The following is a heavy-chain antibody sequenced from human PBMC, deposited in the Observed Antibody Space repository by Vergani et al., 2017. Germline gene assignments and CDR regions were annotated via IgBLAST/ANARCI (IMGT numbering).Heavy chain of an antibody. CDR3: ASELYESTAMVQPDY. CDR1: GGTFSSYA. CDR2: IIPIFGTA. J-gene: IGHJ4*02. D-gene: IGHD5-18*01. Sequence: QVQLVQSGAEVKKPGSSVKVSCKASGGTFSSYAISWVRQAPGQGLEWMGRIIPIFGTANYAQKFQGRVTITADESTSTAYMELSSLRSEDTVVYYCASELYESTAMVQPDYWGQGTLVTVSS. V-gene: IGHV1-69*18.